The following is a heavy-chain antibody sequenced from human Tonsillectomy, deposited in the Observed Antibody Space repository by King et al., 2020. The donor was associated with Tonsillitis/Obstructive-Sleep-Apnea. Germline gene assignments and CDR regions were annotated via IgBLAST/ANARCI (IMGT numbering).Heavy chain of an antibody. D-gene: IGHD4-17*01. V-gene: IGHV4-61*01. CDR2: IYYSGST. Sequence: QLQESGPGLVKPSETLSLTCTVSGGSVSSGSYYLSWIRQPPGKGLEWVGYIYYSGSTHYNPSLKSRMTISVDTSKNQFSLKLSSVTAADTAVYYCASEGYGDHNWFDPWGQGTLVTVSS. CDR1: GGSVSSGSYY. CDR3: ASEGYGDHNWFDP. J-gene: IGHJ5*02.